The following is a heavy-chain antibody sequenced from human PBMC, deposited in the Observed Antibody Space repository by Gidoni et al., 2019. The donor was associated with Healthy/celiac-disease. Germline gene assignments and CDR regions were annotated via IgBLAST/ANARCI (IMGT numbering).Heavy chain of an antibody. CDR1: GFTFSNAW. Sequence: EVQLVESGGGLVKPGGSLRLSCAASGFTFSNAWMSWVRQAPGKGLEWVGRIKSKTDGGTTDYAAPVKGRFTISRDDSKNTLYLQMNSLKTEDTAVYYCTTDPPVYYCTTDKEGVAAACDPWGQGTLVTVSS. V-gene: IGHV3-15*01. D-gene: IGHD6-13*01. CDR2: IKSKTDGGTT. J-gene: IGHJ5*02. CDR3: TTDPPVYYCTTDKEGVAAACDP.